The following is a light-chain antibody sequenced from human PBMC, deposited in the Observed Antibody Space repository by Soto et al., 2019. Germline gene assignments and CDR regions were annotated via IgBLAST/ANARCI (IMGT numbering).Light chain of an antibody. J-gene: IGKJ1*01. Sequence: EIVLTQSPATLSLSPGERATLSCRASQSVSSYLAWYQQKPGQAPRLLIYDASNRATGIPARFSGSGSGTDFTLTISSLGPEDFEVYYCQQRSNWPPMTFGQGTKVDIK. CDR3: QQRSNWPPMT. CDR2: DAS. CDR1: QSVSSY. V-gene: IGKV3-11*01.